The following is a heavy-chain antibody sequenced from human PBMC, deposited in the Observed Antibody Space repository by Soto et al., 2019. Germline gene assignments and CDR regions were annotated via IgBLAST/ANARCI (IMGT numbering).Heavy chain of an antibody. J-gene: IGHJ5*02. V-gene: IGHV1-69*02. D-gene: IGHD3-22*01. CDR1: VGTFSTEI. CDR3: ANRNPMTPNWFDP. Sequence: SVKVSCKASVGTFSTEIISRVRQAPGQGLEWMGRIIPILGIANYAQKFQGRVTITADKSTSTAYMELSSLRSEDTAVYYGANRNPMTPNWFDPWGQGTLVTVSS. CDR2: IIPILGIA.